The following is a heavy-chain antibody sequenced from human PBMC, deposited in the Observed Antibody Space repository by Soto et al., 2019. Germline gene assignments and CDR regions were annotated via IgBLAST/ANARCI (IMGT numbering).Heavy chain of an antibody. J-gene: IGHJ3*02. CDR2: INQDGSIQ. CDR1: GFTLSSHW. V-gene: IGHV3-7*01. Sequence: GGSLRLSCVASGFTLSSHWMTWVRQAPGKGLEWVANINQDGSIQVYVDSVKGRFTISRDNAQNSLFLQMNSLGAEDTAVYYCARDPYESDSGSYAAFDIWGQGTLVTVSS. CDR3: ARDPYESDSGSYAAFDI. D-gene: IGHD3-10*01.